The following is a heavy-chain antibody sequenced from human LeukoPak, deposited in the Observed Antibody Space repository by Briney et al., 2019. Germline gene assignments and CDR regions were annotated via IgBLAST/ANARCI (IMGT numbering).Heavy chain of an antibody. Sequence: GGSLRLSCAASGFTFSSYAMHWVRQAPGKGLEWVAVISYDGRNKYYADSVKGRFTISRDNSKNTLYLQMNSLRAEDTAVYYCARDRGYSYDYWGQGTLVTVSS. CDR1: GFTFSSYA. D-gene: IGHD5-18*01. J-gene: IGHJ4*02. V-gene: IGHV3-30*04. CDR3: ARDRGYSYDY. CDR2: ISYDGRNK.